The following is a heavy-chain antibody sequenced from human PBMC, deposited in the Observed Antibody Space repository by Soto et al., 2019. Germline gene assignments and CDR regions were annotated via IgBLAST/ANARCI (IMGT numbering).Heavy chain of an antibody. CDR1: GVTISTYY. CDR3: VREVYLGYGHAIHH. Sequence: PSETLSLTCAVSGVTISTYYWSWIRQPPGKGLEWIGYNYHSGTTNYNPSLKSRVTISVDTSKNQFSLRLTSVTAADTAIYYCVREVYLGYGHAIHHWCQRTFGTLSS. D-gene: IGHD5-12*01. CDR2: NYHSGTT. J-gene: IGHJ5*02. V-gene: IGHV4-59*01.